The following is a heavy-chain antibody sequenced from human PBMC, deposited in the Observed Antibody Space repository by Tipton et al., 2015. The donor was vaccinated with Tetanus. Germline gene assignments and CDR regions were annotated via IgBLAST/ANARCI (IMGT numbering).Heavy chain of an antibody. CDR1: GGSFSGYY. J-gene: IGHJ5*02. Sequence: TLSLTCAVYGGSFSGYYWSWIRQPPGKGLEWIGEINHSGSTNYNPSLKSRVTISVDTSKNQFSLKLSSVTAADTAVYYCARGRQIELGISSAPWGQGTLVTVSS. V-gene: IGHV4-34*01. D-gene: IGHD7-27*01. CDR3: ARGRQIELGISSAP. CDR2: INHSGST.